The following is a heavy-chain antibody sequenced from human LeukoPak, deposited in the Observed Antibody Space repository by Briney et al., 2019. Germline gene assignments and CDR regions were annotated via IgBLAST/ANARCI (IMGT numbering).Heavy chain of an antibody. D-gene: IGHD5-24*01. J-gene: IGHJ3*02. CDR3: ARCPRWLQLRHGDAFDI. V-gene: IGHV4-34*01. Sequence: PSETLSLTSAVYGGSFSGYYWSWICQPPRKGLEWIAELNHSGSINYTPSLKSRVTISVDTSKNQFSLKLSSVTAADTAVYYCARCPRWLQLRHGDAFDIWGQGTTVTVSS. CDR2: LNHSGSI. CDR1: GGSFSGYY.